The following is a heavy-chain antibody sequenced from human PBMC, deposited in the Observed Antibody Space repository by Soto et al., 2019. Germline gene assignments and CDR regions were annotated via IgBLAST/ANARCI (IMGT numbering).Heavy chain of an antibody. CDR1: AGSISSYY. V-gene: IGHV4-59*01. J-gene: IGHJ5*02. D-gene: IGHD3-10*01. Sequence: SETLSLTCTVSAGSISSYYWSWIRQPPGKGLEWIGYIYYSGSTNYNPSLKSRVTISVDTSKNQFSLKLSSVTAADTAVYYCAAAHYYGSGSYLWFDPWGQGTLVTVSS. CDR3: AAAHYYGSGSYLWFDP. CDR2: IYYSGST.